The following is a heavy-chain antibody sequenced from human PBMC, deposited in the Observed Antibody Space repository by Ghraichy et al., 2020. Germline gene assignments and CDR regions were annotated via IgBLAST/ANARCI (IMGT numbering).Heavy chain of an antibody. D-gene: IGHD4-23*01. CDR3: ARGSKVVRFYYYDALDV. CDR1: GFTLSSYS. J-gene: IGHJ6*02. V-gene: IGHV3-48*02. Sequence: GGSLRLSCVASGFTLSSYSLNWVRQAPGKGLEWVSYITSSSRTKSYADSVKGRFTISRDNAKNSLYLQMNSLRDEDTAVYYCARGSKVVRFYYYDALDVWGQGTTVTASS. CDR2: ITSSSRTK.